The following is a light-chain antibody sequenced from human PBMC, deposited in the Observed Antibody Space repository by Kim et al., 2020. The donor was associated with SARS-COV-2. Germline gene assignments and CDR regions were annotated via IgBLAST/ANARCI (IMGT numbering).Light chain of an antibody. CDR3: QQSYSTPRT. Sequence: DIQMTQSPSSLSASVGDRVTITCRASQSISSYLNWYQQKPGKAPKLLIYAASSLQSGVPSRFSGSESGTDFTLIISSLQPEDFATYYCQQSYSTPRTFGQGTKVDIK. V-gene: IGKV1-39*01. CDR2: AAS. CDR1: QSISSY. J-gene: IGKJ1*01.